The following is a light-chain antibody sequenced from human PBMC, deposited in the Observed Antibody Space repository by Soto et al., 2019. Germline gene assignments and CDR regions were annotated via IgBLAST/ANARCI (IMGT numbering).Light chain of an antibody. J-gene: IGKJ1*01. CDR1: QSITIW. Sequence: DIQMTQSPSTLSASVGDRVTITCRASQSITIWLAWYQQKPGKAPKLLIFDASSLERGVPSRFSGSGSGTEFTLTFSSMQPDDFATYYCQRYSSYSWTFGQGTKVEI. CDR3: QRYSSYSWT. V-gene: IGKV1-5*01. CDR2: DAS.